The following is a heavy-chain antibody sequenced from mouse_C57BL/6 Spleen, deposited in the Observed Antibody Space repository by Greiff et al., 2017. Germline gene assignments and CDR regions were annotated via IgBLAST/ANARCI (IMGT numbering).Heavy chain of an antibody. CDR2: INYDGSST. V-gene: IGHV5-16*01. D-gene: IGHD1-1*01. CDR3: AREEEGYYGSSWFAY. Sequence: EVKLMESEGGLVQPGSSMKLSCTASGFTFSDYYMAWVRQVPEKGLEWVANINYDGSSTYYLDSLKSRFIISRDNAKNILYLQMSSLKSEDIATYYCAREEEGYYGSSWFAYWGQGTLVTVSA. CDR1: GFTFSDYY. J-gene: IGHJ3*01.